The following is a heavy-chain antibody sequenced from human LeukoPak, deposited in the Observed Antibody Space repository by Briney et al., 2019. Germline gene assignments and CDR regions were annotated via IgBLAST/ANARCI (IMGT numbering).Heavy chain of an antibody. CDR2: ISWNSGSI. Sequence: GGSLRLSCAASGFTFDDYAMHWVRQAPGKGLEWVSGISWNSGSIGYADSVKGRFTISRDNAKNSLYLQMNSLRAEDTALCYCAKGAYYDSSGYYYGGDYWGQGTLVTVSS. CDR3: AKGAYYDSSGYYYGGDY. D-gene: IGHD3-22*01. J-gene: IGHJ4*02. CDR1: GFTFDDYA. V-gene: IGHV3-9*01.